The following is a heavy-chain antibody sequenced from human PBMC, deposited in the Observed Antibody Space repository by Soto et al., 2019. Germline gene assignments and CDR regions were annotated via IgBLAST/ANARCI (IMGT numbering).Heavy chain of an antibody. D-gene: IGHD3-3*01. CDR2: IYYSGST. CDR1: GGSVSSGSYY. Sequence: PSETLSLTCTVSGGSVSSGSYYWSWIRQPPGKGLEWIGYIYYSGSTNYNPSLKSRVTISVDTSKNQFSLKLSSVTAADTAVYYCARYGNDFWSGYYTGFDPWGQGTLVTVS. CDR3: ARYGNDFWSGYYTGFDP. V-gene: IGHV4-61*01. J-gene: IGHJ5*02.